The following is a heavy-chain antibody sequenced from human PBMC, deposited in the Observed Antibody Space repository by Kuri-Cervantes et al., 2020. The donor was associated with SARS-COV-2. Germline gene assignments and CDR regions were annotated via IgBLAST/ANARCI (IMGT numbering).Heavy chain of an antibody. D-gene: IGHD5-18*01. J-gene: IGHJ4*02. Sequence: GESLKISCAASGFTFSSYSMNWVRQAPGKGLEWVPSISSSSSYTYYVDSVQGRFTISRDNAKNSLYLQMNSLRAEDTAVYYCAREDSYGYGDYWGQGTLVTVSS. CDR1: GFTFSSYS. CDR2: ISSSSSYT. V-gene: IGHV3-21*01. CDR3: AREDSYGYGDY.